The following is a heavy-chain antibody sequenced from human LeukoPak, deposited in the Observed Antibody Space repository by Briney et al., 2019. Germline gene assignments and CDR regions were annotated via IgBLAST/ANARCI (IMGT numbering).Heavy chain of an antibody. CDR3: ASDITSSPSYCFDY. CDR1: GFTVSNYY. D-gene: IGHD6-6*01. V-gene: IGHV3-66*02. Sequence: GLSLRFSSAASGFTVSNYYMSWVRQAPGKGLEWVSVIYSGSSTYHADSVKGRFTISRDNSKNTLYLQMNSLRAEDTAVYYCASDITSSPSYCFDYWGQGTLVTVSS. J-gene: IGHJ4*02. CDR2: IYSGSST.